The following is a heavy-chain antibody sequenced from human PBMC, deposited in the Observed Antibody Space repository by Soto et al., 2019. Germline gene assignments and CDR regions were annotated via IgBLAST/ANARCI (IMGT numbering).Heavy chain of an antibody. CDR1: GLTFTNYA. V-gene: IGHV3-23*01. CDR3: AGDSYGGAFDI. Sequence: SVGSLRLSCGASGLTFTNYAINWVRQAPGRGLEWVSGISASGGRTYYADSVKGRFTSSRDNSKNTVFLQMNSLRAEDTAVYYCAGDSYGGAFDIWGQGTMVTVSS. CDR2: ISASGGRT. J-gene: IGHJ3*02. D-gene: IGHD3-16*01.